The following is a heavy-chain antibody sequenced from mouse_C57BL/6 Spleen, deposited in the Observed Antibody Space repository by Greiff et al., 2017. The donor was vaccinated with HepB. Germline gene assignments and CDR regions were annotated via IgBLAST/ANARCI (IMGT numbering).Heavy chain of an antibody. J-gene: IGHJ3*01. V-gene: IGHV5-9*01. Sequence: EVKLMESGGGLVKPGGSLKLSCAASGFTFSSYTMSWVRQTPEKRLEWVATISGGGGNTYYPDSVKGRFTISRDNAKNTLYLQMSSLRSEDTALYYCASRGYYGSRAWFAYWGQGTLVTVSA. CDR1: GFTFSSYT. D-gene: IGHD1-1*01. CDR2: ISGGGGNT. CDR3: ASRGYYGSRAWFAY.